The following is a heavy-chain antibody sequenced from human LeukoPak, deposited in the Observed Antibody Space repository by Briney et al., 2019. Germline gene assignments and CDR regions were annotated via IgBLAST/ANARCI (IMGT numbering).Heavy chain of an antibody. V-gene: IGHV3-53*01. J-gene: IGHJ4*02. Sequence: GGSLRLSCAASGFTVSSNYMSWVRQAPGKGLEWVSVIYSGGSTYYADSVKGRFTISRDNSKNTLYLQMNSLRAEDTAVYYCARDRHYYDSSGFDYWGQGTLVTVS. CDR1: GFTVSSNY. D-gene: IGHD3-22*01. CDR2: IYSGGST. CDR3: ARDRHYYDSSGFDY.